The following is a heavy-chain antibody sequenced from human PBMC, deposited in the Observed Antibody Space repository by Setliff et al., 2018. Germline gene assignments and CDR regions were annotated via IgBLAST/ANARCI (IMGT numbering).Heavy chain of an antibody. V-gene: IGHV4-4*02. J-gene: IGHJ4*02. CDR2: IYHTEST. CDR1: SGSISYNNW. D-gene: IGHD3-3*01. CDR3: ARDDTYDFWGGHGHLDS. Sequence: SETLSLTCPVSSGSISYNNWWTWARQPPGKGLEWIGEIYHTESTNYNPSLKSRVTISLDKSKNQFSLELSSVTAADTAVYYCARDDTYDFWGGHGHLDSWGQGILVTVSS.